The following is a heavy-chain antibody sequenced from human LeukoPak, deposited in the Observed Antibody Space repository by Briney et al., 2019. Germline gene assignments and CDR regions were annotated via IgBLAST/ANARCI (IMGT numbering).Heavy chain of an antibody. CDR1: GGSISSSSYY. Sequence: KASETLSLTCTVSGGSISSSSYYWGWIRQPPGKGLEWIGSIYYSGSTYYNPSLKSRVTISVDTSKNQFSLKLSSVTAADTAVYYCAKNYISYYFDYWGQGTLVTVPS. CDR3: AKNYISYYFDY. D-gene: IGHD1-7*01. CDR2: IYYSGST. V-gene: IGHV4-39*07. J-gene: IGHJ4*02.